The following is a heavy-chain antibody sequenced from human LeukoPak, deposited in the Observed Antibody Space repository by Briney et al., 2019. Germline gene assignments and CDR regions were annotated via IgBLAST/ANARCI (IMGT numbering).Heavy chain of an antibody. Sequence: ASVKVSCKASGGTFSSYAISWVRQAPGQGLEWMGRIIPIFGTANYAQKFRGRVTITTDESTSTAYMELSSLRSVDTAVYYCARDQIAARTIVWGQGTLVTVSS. CDR2: IIPIFGTA. J-gene: IGHJ4*02. CDR1: GGTFSSYA. V-gene: IGHV1-69*05. D-gene: IGHD6-6*01. CDR3: ARDQIAARTIV.